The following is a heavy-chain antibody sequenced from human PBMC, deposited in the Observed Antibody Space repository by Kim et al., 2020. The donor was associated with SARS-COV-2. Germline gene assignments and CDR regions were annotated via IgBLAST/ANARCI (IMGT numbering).Heavy chain of an antibody. V-gene: IGHV4-59*01. CDR3: AREYSAFDF. J-gene: IGHJ4*02. D-gene: IGHD5-12*01. CDR1: GGSISFYY. CDR2: IHDSGST. Sequence: SETLSLTCTVSGGSISFYYWSWLRQPPGKGLEWIGYIHDSGSTSYYPSLKSGVSLSMDMSKNQLSLKLTSVTAADTATYFCAREYSAFDFWGQGTQVTVS.